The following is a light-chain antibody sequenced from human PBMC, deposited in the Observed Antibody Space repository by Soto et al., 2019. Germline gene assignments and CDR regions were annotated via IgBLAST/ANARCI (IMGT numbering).Light chain of an antibody. CDR2: SNN. CDR1: RSNIGSNT. J-gene: IGLJ3*02. V-gene: IGLV1-44*01. Sequence: QSVLTQPPSASGTPGQRVTISCSGSRSNIGSNTVNWYQQLPGTAPKLLIYSNNQRHSGVPDRFSGSKSGTSASLAISGLQSEDEADYYCAAWDDSLNGWVFGGGTKLTVL. CDR3: AAWDDSLNGWV.